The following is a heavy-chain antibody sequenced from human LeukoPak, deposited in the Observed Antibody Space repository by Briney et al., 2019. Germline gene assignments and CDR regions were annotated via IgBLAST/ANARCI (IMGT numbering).Heavy chain of an antibody. CDR1: GYTFTGYY. CDR2: INPNSGGT. V-gene: IGHV1-2*02. D-gene: IGHD3-3*01. Sequence: ASVKVSCKASGYTFTGYYMHWVRQAPGQGLEWMGWINPNSGGTNYAQKFQGRVTMTRDTSISTAYMELSRLRSDDTAVYYCARDRGGAISGVACDYWGQGTLVTVSS. CDR3: ARDRGGAISGVACDY. J-gene: IGHJ4*02.